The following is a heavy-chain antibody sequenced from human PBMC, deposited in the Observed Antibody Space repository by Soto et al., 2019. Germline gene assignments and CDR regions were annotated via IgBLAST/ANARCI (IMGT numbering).Heavy chain of an antibody. Sequence: GGSLRLSCAASRFTFGSYSMNWVRQAPGKGLEWVSSISSSSSYIYYADSVKGRFTISRDNAKNSLYLQMNSLRAEDTAVYYCARVEYDYIWGSYRYLYYFDYWGQGTLVTVSS. D-gene: IGHD3-16*02. CDR2: ISSSSSYI. J-gene: IGHJ4*02. CDR1: RFTFGSYS. V-gene: IGHV3-21*01. CDR3: ARVEYDYIWGSYRYLYYFDY.